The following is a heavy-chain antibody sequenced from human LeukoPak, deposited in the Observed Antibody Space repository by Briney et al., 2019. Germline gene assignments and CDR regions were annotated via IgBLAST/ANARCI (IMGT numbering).Heavy chain of an antibody. CDR1: GFTFSSYG. CDR3: AKDYLYYYGSGSYYKPPDH. J-gene: IGHJ4*02. Sequence: GGSLRLSCAASGFTFSSYGMHWVRQAPGKGLEWVAVISYDGSNKYYADSVKGRFTISRDNSKNTLYLQMNSLRAEDTAVYYCAKDYLYYYGSGSYYKPPDHWGQGTLVTVSS. V-gene: IGHV3-30*18. D-gene: IGHD3-10*01. CDR2: ISYDGSNK.